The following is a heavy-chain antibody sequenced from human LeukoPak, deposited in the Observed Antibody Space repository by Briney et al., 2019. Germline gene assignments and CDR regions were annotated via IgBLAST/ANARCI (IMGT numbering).Heavy chain of an antibody. Sequence: GRSLRLSCAASGFTFDDYAMHWVREAPGKGLEWVSGISWNSGSIGYADSVKGRFTISRDNAKNSLYLQMNSLRAEDTAVYYCARDLSVYSGYESPGYWGQGTLVTVSS. D-gene: IGHD5-12*01. J-gene: IGHJ4*02. CDR1: GFTFDDYA. CDR3: ARDLSVYSGYESPGY. V-gene: IGHV3-9*01. CDR2: ISWNSGSI.